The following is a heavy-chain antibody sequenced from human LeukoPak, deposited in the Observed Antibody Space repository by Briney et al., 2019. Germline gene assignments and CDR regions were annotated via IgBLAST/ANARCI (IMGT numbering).Heavy chain of an antibody. J-gene: IGHJ5*02. CDR2: IYTSGST. D-gene: IGHD3-10*01. CDR1: GGSISSGSYY. Sequence: SQTLSLTCTVSGGSISSGSYYWSWIRQPAGKGLEWIGRIYTSGSTNYNPSLKSRVTISVDTSKNQFSLKLSSVTAADTAVYYCARERPYYGSGSSPNWFDPWGQGTLVTVSS. V-gene: IGHV4-61*02. CDR3: ARERPYYGSGSSPNWFDP.